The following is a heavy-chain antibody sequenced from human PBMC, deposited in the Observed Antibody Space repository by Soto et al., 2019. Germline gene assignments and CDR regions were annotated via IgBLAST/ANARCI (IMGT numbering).Heavy chain of an antibody. V-gene: IGHV4-39*01. D-gene: IGHD4-17*01. CDR3: ARLATVTTWWYFDL. CDR1: GGSISSSSYY. J-gene: IGHJ2*01. Sequence: QLQLQESGPGLVKPSETLSLTCTVSGGSISSSSYYWGWIRQPPGKGLEWIGSIYYSGSTYYNPSLKSRVTISVDTSKNQFSLKLSSVTAADTAVYYCARLATVTTWWYFDLWGRGTLVTVSS. CDR2: IYYSGST.